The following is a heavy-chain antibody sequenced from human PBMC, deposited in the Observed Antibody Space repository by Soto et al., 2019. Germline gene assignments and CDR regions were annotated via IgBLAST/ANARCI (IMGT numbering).Heavy chain of an antibody. Sequence: EVQLVESGGGLIQPGGSLRLSCAASGFSVSSNYMSWVRQAPGKGLEWVSVMYSGGRTYYADSVKGRFTISRDNSKNTLNLQMSSLRAEDTDVYYCAIDRVPQDDDFWSGYPCGLDVWGQGTTVTVSS. D-gene: IGHD3-3*01. J-gene: IGHJ6*02. CDR3: AIDRVPQDDDFWSGYPCGLDV. CDR1: GFSVSSNY. V-gene: IGHV3-53*01. CDR2: MYSGGRT.